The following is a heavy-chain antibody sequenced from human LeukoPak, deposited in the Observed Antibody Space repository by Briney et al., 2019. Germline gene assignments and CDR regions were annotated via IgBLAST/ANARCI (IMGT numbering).Heavy chain of an antibody. Sequence: GGSLRLSCAASGFTFSSYAMSWVRQAPGKGLEWVSAISGSGGSTYYADSVKGRFTISRDNSKNTLYLQMNSQRAEDTAVYYCAKTGTPWYYFDYWGQGTLVTVSS. V-gene: IGHV3-23*01. CDR1: GFTFSSYA. D-gene: IGHD6-13*01. J-gene: IGHJ4*02. CDR3: AKTGTPWYYFDY. CDR2: ISGSGGST.